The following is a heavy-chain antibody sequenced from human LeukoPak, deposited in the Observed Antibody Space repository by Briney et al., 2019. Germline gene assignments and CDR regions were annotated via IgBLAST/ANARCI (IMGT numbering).Heavy chain of an antibody. J-gene: IGHJ4*02. CDR2: IYYSGST. CDR3: ARDVGAPFDY. Sequence: PSETLSLTCTVSGGSISSYYWSWIRQPPGKGLEWIGYIYYSGSTNYNPSLKSRVTISVDTSKNQFSLKLSSVTAADTAVYYCARDVGAPFDYWGQGTLVTVSS. CDR1: GGSISSYY. D-gene: IGHD2-15*01. V-gene: IGHV4-59*01.